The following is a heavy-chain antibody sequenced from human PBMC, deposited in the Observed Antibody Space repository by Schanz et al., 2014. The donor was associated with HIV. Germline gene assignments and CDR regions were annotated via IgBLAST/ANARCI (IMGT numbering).Heavy chain of an antibody. D-gene: IGHD2-21*02. CDR1: GYTFTSYY. V-gene: IGHV1-46*04. Sequence: QVQLVQSGAEVTKPGSSVKVSCKASGYTFTSYYMHWVRQAPGQGLEWMGMINPSGAGTTYARKLQGRVTMTRDTSTSTVYMHLSSLRSDDTAVYFCARDCNIGDQYYFDHWGQGTLVTVSP. J-gene: IGHJ4*02. CDR3: ARDCNIGDQYYFDH. CDR2: INPSGAGT.